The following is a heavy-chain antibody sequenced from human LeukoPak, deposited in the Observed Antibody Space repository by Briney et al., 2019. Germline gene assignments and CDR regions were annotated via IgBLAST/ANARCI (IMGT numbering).Heavy chain of an antibody. J-gene: IGHJ4*02. CDR1: GFTFTGYY. Sequence: ASVKVSCKASGFTFTGYYMNWVRQAPGQGLEWMGWIIPNSGGSNYAEKFQGRVTMTRDTSISTAYMGLSRLTSDDTAVYYCARGVYGGNEVDYWGQGTLVTVSS. CDR3: ARGVYGGNEVDY. D-gene: IGHD4-23*01. CDR2: IIPNSGGS. V-gene: IGHV1-2*02.